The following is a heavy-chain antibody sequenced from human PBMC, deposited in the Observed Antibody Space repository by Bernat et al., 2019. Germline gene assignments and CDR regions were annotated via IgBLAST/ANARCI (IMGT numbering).Heavy chain of an antibody. D-gene: IGHD2-8*02. CDR2: ISYDGNNK. CDR3: TRGIPQTFIGYCAGGASGVCYTSGYYYYMDV. CDR1: GFTFSPYT. V-gene: IGHV3-30*04. J-gene: IGHJ6*03. Sequence: QVQLVESGGGVVQPGRSLRLSCAASGFTFSPYTMHWVRQAPGKGLEWVAVISYDGNNKYYADSVKGRFTISRDNSENTLYLQMDSLRPEDTAVYFCTRGIPQTFIGYCAGGASGVCYTSGYYYYMDVWGKGTTVTVSS.